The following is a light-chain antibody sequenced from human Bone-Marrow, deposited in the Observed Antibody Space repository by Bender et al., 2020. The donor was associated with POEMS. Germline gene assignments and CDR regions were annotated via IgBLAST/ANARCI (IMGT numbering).Light chain of an antibody. J-gene: IGLJ3*02. CDR2: DVT. V-gene: IGLV2-14*03. CDR3: SSHTTATTVAWV. CDR1: KTDGGAYNY. Sequence: QSALTQPASVSGSPGQSITISCTGTKTDGGAYNYVSWYQQHPGKAPKVLIYDVTYRPSGVSSRFSGSRSGNTASLTISGLQAEDEAYYYCSSHTTATTVAWVFGGGTKVTVL.